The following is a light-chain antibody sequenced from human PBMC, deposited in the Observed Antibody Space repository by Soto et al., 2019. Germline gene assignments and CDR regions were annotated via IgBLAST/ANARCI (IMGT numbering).Light chain of an antibody. CDR3: LQYDDWPPIT. CDR1: QSVSTK. J-gene: IGKJ5*01. V-gene: IGKV3D-15*01. CDR2: GAS. Sequence: ETVMTQSPATLSVSPGERATLSCRASQSVSTKLAWYQQKPGQAPRLLIYGASTRATGIPARFSGSGSGTEFSLTVSSLQSEDFAVYYCLQYDDWPPITFGQGTQLEIK.